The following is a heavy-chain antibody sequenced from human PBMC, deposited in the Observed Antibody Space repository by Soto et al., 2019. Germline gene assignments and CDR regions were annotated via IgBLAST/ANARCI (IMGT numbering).Heavy chain of an antibody. J-gene: IGHJ4*02. Sequence: QVQLVQSGAEVKKPGSSVKVSCKASGGTFGSYAFSWVRQAPGQGLAWMGGIIPVSGAAHYAQKFQGRDTITADESTSTAYMELSSLISQDTAVYYCATALGGRSTSCTLDYWGQGTRVIVSS. CDR1: GGTFGSYA. CDR2: IIPVSGAA. D-gene: IGHD2-2*01. V-gene: IGHV1-69*01. CDR3: ATALGGRSTSCTLDY.